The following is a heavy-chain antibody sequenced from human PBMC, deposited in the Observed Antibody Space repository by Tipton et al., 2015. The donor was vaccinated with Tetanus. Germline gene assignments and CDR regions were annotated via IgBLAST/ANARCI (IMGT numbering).Heavy chain of an antibody. Sequence: TLSLTCTVSGGSISSGGYYWSWIRQHPGKGLEWIGYIYYSGSTYYNPSLKSRVTISVDTSKNQFSLKLSSVTAADTAVYYCARAYDSSGYSADAFDIWGQGTMVTVSS. CDR3: ARAYDSSGYSADAFDI. J-gene: IGHJ3*02. V-gene: IGHV4-31*03. CDR1: GGSISSGGYY. D-gene: IGHD3-22*01. CDR2: IYYSGST.